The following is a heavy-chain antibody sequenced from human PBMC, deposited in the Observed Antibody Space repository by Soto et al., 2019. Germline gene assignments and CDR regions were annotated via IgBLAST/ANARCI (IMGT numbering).Heavy chain of an antibody. D-gene: IGHD2-15*01. CDR1: GFTFSSYE. CDR2: ISSSGSTI. J-gene: IGHJ6*02. Sequence: GESLRLSCAASGFTFSSYEMNWVRQPPGKGLEWVSYISSSGSTIYYADSVKGAFTISRENAQNSLYLPMNNLRAEDTAVYYCARDGYCSGGSCYYPVWYYYYGMDVGGQGTTVTVSS. V-gene: IGHV3-48*03. CDR3: ARDGYCSGGSCYYPVWYYYYGMDV.